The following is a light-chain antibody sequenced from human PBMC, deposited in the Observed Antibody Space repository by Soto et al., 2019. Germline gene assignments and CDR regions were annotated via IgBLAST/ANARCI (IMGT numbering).Light chain of an antibody. CDR1: SDVVGNYNL. J-gene: IGLJ2*01. V-gene: IGLV2-23*01. CDR3: LSSASRTTPVV. Sequence: QSALTQPASVSGSPGQSITISCTGTSDVVGNYNLVSWYQQHPGKAPKLIIYEGNKRPSGVSNRFSGSKSANTASLTISGLRAEDEADYSCLSSASRTTPVVFGGGPQLTVL. CDR2: EGN.